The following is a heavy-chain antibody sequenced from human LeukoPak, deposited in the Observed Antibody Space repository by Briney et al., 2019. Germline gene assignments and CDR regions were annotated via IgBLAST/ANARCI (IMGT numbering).Heavy chain of an antibody. J-gene: IGHJ5*02. CDR2: INHSGST. CDR1: GGSLSSGGYY. V-gene: IGHV4-39*07. CDR3: AREGNLWSGYHMRTRNWFDP. D-gene: IGHD3-3*01. Sequence: SETLSLTCTVSGGSLSSGGYYWSWIRHPPGKGLEWIGEINHSGSTNYNPSLKRRLTISVDTSKNQFSLKLSSVTAADTAVYYCAREGNLWSGYHMRTRNWFDPWGQGTLVTVSS.